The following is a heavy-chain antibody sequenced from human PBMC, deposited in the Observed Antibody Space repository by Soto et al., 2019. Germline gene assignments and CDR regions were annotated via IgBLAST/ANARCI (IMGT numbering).Heavy chain of an antibody. V-gene: IGHV1-8*01. J-gene: IGHJ6*03. Sequence: ASVKVSCKASGYTFTSYDINWVRQATGQGLEWMGWINPNNGNTKYAQKFQGRVTMTRNTSVSTAYMELSSLRSEDTAVYYCARVGDDFWSGYYDPYYYYMDVWGKGTTVTVSS. CDR2: INPNNGNT. CDR3: ARVGDDFWSGYYDPYYYYMDV. D-gene: IGHD3-3*01. CDR1: GYTFTSYD.